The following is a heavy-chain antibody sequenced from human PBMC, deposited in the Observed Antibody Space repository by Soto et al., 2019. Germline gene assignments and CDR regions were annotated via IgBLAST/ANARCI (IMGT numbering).Heavy chain of an antibody. D-gene: IGHD5-18*01. CDR1: GGSIRSDY. V-gene: IGHV4-59*01. CDR3: ARISSGDTYGYVNGGLDV. Sequence: QVQLQQSGPGLVKPSETLSLTCSVSGGSIRSDYWSWIRQSPEQGLEWIGYFYHSGNSNYNPSLKRRVTISVDTSKNQLSLSLRSVTAADTAVYFCARISSGDTYGYVNGGLDVWGQGTTVTVSS. CDR2: FYHSGNS. J-gene: IGHJ6*02.